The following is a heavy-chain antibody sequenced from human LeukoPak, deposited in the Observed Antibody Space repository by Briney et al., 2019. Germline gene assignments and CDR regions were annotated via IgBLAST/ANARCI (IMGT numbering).Heavy chain of an antibody. D-gene: IGHD6-13*01. CDR3: ARDRSSSWSAIHWFDP. CDR2: IYTSGST. J-gene: IGHJ5*02. V-gene: IGHV4-4*07. CDR1: GGSISSYY. Sequence: PSETLSLTCTVSGGSISSYYWSWIRQPAGKGLEWIGRIYTSGSTYYNPSLKSRVTISVDTSKNQFSLKLSSVTAADTAVYYCARDRSSSWSAIHWFDPWGQGTLVTVSS.